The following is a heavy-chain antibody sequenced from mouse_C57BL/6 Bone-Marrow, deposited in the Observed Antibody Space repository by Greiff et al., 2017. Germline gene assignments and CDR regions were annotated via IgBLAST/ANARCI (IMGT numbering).Heavy chain of an antibody. CDR3: ARPYYSNYWYFDV. CDR1: GYTFTSYW. D-gene: IGHD2-5*01. J-gene: IGHJ1*03. CDR2: IYPGSGST. Sequence: VQLQQSGAELVKPGASVKMSCKASGYTFTSYWITWVKQRPGQGLEWIGDIYPGSGSTNYNEKFKSKATLTVDTSSSTAYMQLSSLTSEDSAVYYCARPYYSNYWYFDVCGTVTTVTVSS. V-gene: IGHV1-55*01.